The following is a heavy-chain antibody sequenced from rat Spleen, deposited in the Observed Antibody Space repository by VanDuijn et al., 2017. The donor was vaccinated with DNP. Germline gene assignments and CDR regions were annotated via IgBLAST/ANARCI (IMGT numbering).Heavy chain of an antibody. Sequence: EVQLQESGPGLVKPSQSLSLTCSVTGYSITSNYWGWIRKFPGNKMEWMGYISYSGSTSYNPSLQSRISITRDTSKNQFFLQLNSVTTEESATYYCARSSSILDYFNYWGQGIMVTVSS. CDR3: ARSSSILDYFNY. CDR2: ISYSGST. CDR1: GYSITSNY. D-gene: IGHD1-6*01. J-gene: IGHJ2*01. V-gene: IGHV3-1*01.